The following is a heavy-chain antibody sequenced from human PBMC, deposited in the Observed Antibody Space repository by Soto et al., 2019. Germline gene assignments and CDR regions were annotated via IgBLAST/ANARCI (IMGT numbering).Heavy chain of an antibody. CDR2: IYPGDSET. J-gene: IGHJ4*02. CDR1: GYNFTTFW. Sequence: GESLKISCKGSGYNFTTFWIGWVRQMPGIGLEWMGIIYPGDSETKYSPDFEGQVTTSADRSTNTAYLQWRSLRASDTAMYYCARLGFPGAIYFDSWGLGALVTVSS. CDR3: ARLGFPGAIYFDS. V-gene: IGHV5-51*01.